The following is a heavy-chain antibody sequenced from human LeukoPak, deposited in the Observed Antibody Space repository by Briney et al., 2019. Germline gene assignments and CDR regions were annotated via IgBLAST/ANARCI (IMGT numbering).Heavy chain of an antibody. CDR1: GYSISSGYY. D-gene: IGHD5-12*01. V-gene: IGHV4-38-2*02. CDR2: IYHSGST. J-gene: IGHJ4*02. Sequence: SETLSLTCTVSGYSISSGYYWGWIRQPPGKGLEWIGSIYHSGSTYYNPSLKSRVTISVDTSKNQFSLKLSPVTAADTAVYYCARALVATRPRLDYWGQGTLVTVSS. CDR3: ARALVATRPRLDY.